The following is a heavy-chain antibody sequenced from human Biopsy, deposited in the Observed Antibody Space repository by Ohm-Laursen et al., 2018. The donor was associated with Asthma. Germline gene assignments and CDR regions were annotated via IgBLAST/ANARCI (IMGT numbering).Heavy chain of an antibody. CDR1: GGTFSSYA. Sequence: SVKVSCKASGGTFSSYAISWVRQAPGQGLEWMGIINPSGGSTSYAQKFQGRVTMTRDTSTSTVYMELSSLMSDDTAVYYCARGGYYGDRRQHHGMDIWGQGTTVIVSS. J-gene: IGHJ6*02. CDR2: INPSGGST. CDR3: ARGGYYGDRRQHHGMDI. V-gene: IGHV1-46*01. D-gene: IGHD4-17*01.